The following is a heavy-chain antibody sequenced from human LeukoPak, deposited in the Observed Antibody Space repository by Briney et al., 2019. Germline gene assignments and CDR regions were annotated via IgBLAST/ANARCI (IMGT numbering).Heavy chain of an antibody. Sequence: GESLKISCQGSGYTFTNYWIGWVRQMPGKGLEWMGIIYPGDSETRYSPSFQGQVTISADKSISTAYLQWSSLKASDTAMYYCARRRDLYSGSYYPFDYWGQGTLVTVSS. CDR1: GYTFTNYW. CDR3: ARRRDLYSGSYYPFDY. D-gene: IGHD1-26*01. J-gene: IGHJ4*02. CDR2: IYPGDSET. V-gene: IGHV5-51*01.